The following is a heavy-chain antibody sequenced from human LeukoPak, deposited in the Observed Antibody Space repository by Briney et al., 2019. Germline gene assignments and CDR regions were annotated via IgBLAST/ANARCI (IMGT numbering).Heavy chain of an antibody. CDR3: ARAGYSSGWYAAYYMDV. D-gene: IGHD6-19*01. Sequence: SETLSLTCTVSGGSISSSSYYWGWIRQPPGKGLEWIGSIYYSGSTYYNPSLKSRVTISVDTSKNQFSLKLSSVTAADTAVYYCARAGYSSGWYAAYYMDVWGKGTTVTVSS. V-gene: IGHV4-39*07. CDR2: IYYSGST. CDR1: GGSISSSSYY. J-gene: IGHJ6*03.